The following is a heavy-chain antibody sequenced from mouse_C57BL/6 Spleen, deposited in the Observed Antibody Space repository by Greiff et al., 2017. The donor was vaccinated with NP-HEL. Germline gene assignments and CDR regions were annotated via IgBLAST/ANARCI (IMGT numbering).Heavy chain of an antibody. Sequence: CTASGVDFSRYWMSWVRRAPGKGLEWIGEINPDSSTINYAPSLKDKFIISRDNAKNTLYLQMSKVRSEDTALYYCAREENYSSSGAWFAYWGQGTLVTVSA. CDR2: INPDSSTI. J-gene: IGHJ3*01. CDR3: AREENYSSSGAWFAY. V-gene: IGHV4-1*01. CDR1: GVDFSRYW. D-gene: IGHD1-1*01.